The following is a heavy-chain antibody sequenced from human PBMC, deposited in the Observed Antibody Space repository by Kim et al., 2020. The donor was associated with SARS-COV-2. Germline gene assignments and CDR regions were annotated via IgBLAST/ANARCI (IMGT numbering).Heavy chain of an antibody. CDR3: ARHSSSSDSSGYPAPPDY. CDR2: IYYSGST. CDR1: GGSISSFNYY. V-gene: IGHV4-39*01. D-gene: IGHD3-22*01. Sequence: SETLSLTCTVSGGSISSFNYYWGWIRQPPGKGLEWIASIYYSGSTYYNPSLKSRVTISVDTSKNQFSLKLSSVTAADTAVYYCARHSSSSDSSGYPAPPDYWGQGTLVTVSS. J-gene: IGHJ4*02.